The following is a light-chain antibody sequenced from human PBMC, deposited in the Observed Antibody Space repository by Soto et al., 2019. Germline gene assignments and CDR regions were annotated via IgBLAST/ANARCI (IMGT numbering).Light chain of an antibody. V-gene: IGKV3-11*01. J-gene: IGKJ5*01. CDR1: QSIHTS. Sequence: GLTQSPATLSLSPGERATLSCRASQSIHTSLAWYQQKPGHPPRLVVYDSPLRANGVPDTFGGSRSGTEFTLTINNLEHEDFAVYSCQQRNVWPPITFGQGTRLA. CDR3: QQRNVWPPIT. CDR2: DSP.